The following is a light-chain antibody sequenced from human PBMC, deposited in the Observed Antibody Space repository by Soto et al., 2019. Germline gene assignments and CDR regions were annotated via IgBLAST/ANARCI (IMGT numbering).Light chain of an antibody. CDR2: RSS. V-gene: IGLV1-44*01. Sequence: QSVLTQPPSASGTPGQRITISCSGSSSNIGSHSVNWYQQLPGTAPKLLIYRSSQRPSGVPDRFSGSKSGTSDSLAISGRQSGDEADYYCALWDDSRNGPVFGGGTKATVL. CDR1: SSNIGSHS. J-gene: IGLJ3*02. CDR3: ALWDDSRNGPV.